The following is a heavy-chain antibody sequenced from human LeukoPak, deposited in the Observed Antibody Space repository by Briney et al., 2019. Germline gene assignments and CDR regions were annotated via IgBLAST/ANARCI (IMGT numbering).Heavy chain of an antibody. CDR1: GYTFTSYG. CDR2: ISAYNGNT. J-gene: IGHJ4*02. Sequence: ASVKVSCKASGYTFTSYGISWVRQAPGQGLEWMGWISAYNGNTNYAQKLQGRVTMTTDTSTSTAYMELRSLRSDDTAVYYCARGATYYYDSSGYYQCDYWGQGTPVTVSS. V-gene: IGHV1-18*01. CDR3: ARGATYYYDSSGYYQCDY. D-gene: IGHD3-22*01.